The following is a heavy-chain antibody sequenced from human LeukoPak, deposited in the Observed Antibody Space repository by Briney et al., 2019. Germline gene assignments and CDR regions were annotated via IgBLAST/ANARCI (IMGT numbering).Heavy chain of an antibody. CDR2: IYHSGST. CDR3: ARVAEGNYYDSSGYYSYNWFDP. Sequence: SETLSLTCAVSGYSISSGYYWAWIRQPPGKGLEWIGSIYHSGSTYYNPSLKSRVTISVDTSKNQFSLKLSSVTAAGTAVYYCARVAEGNYYDSSGYYSYNWFDPWGQGTLVTVSS. CDR1: GYSISSGYY. V-gene: IGHV4-38-2*01. D-gene: IGHD3-22*01. J-gene: IGHJ5*02.